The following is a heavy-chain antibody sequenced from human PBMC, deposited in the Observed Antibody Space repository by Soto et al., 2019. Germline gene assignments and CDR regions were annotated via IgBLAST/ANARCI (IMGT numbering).Heavy chain of an antibody. J-gene: IGHJ1*01. Sequence: GGSLRLSCAASGFTFSSYGMHWVRQAPGKGLEWVEVICYDGSNKYYAYSVKGRFTISIDNSKNTLYLQMNSLRAEDTAFYYCVKDESINCFSGHFGXWGQGTMVTVSX. V-gene: IGHV3-30*02. CDR3: VKDESINCFSGHFGX. D-gene: IGHD1-1*01. CDR1: GFTFSSYG. CDR2: ICYDGSNK.